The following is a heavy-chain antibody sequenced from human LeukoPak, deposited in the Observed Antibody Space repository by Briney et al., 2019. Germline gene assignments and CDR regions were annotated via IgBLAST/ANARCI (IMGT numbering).Heavy chain of an antibody. CDR2: IYYTGSN. CDR3: ARGGNYWPQWWFDP. D-gene: IGHD1-26*01. V-gene: IGHV4-59*01. CDR1: GGSISTYY. J-gene: IGHJ5*02. Sequence: SETLSLTCTVSGGSISTYYWSWIRQPPGKGLEWIGYIYYTGSNSYNPSLKSRVTMSPAESKTQFSLELNSVTPADTAVYYCARGGNYWPQWWFDPWGRGTLVSVSS.